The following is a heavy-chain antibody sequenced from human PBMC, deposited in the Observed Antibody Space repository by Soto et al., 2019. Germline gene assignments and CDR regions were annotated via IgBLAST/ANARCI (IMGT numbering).Heavy chain of an antibody. CDR3: ARGFLTVTYDY. V-gene: IGHV4-34*01. D-gene: IGHD4-17*01. CDR2: INHSGST. CDR1: GGSFSGYY. J-gene: IGHJ4*02. Sequence: SETLSLTCAVYGGSFSGYYWSWIRQPPGKGLEWIGEINHSGSTNYNPSLKSRVTISVDTSKNPFSLKLSSVTAADTAVYYCARGFLTVTYDYWGQGTLVTVSS.